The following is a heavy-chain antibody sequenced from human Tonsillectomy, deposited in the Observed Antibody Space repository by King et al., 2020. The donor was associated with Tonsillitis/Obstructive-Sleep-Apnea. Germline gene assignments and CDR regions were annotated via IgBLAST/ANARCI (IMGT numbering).Heavy chain of an antibody. J-gene: IGHJ4*02. CDR1: GGSISSSSYH. CDR3: ARIFNEYGTPPGLDY. Sequence: QLQESGPGLVKPSETLSLTCTVSGGSISSSSYHWGWIRQPPGKGLEWIGSIYYTGSTYYNPSLKSRVTISVDTSKNQFSLKLSSVTAADTAVYYCARIFNEYGTPPGLDYWGQGTLVTVSS. CDR2: IYYTGST. D-gene: IGHD6-6*01. V-gene: IGHV4-39*01.